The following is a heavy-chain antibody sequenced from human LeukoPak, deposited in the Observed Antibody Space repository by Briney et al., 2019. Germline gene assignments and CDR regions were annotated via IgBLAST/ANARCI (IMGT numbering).Heavy chain of an antibody. CDR2: IRGGVGST. J-gene: IGHJ6*03. V-gene: IGHV3-23*01. CDR1: GFTFDACA. CDR3: ARAFAGYDSQSVFYYMDV. D-gene: IGHD5-12*01. Sequence: GGCLRPSCAASGFTFDACAMHWGRPAPGKGLGWVSAIRGGVGSTYYAASVKGRFTISRDNSKNTLYLQMNSLRAEDTAVYYCARAFAGYDSQSVFYYMDVGGKGTTVTVSS.